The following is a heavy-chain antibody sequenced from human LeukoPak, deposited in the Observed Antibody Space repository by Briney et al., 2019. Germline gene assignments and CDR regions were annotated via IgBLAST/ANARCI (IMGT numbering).Heavy chain of an antibody. CDR1: GFTFSSYA. V-gene: IGHV3-21*01. J-gene: IGHJ4*02. CDR2: ISSSSSYI. CDR3: ARWSGAYYYDSSGYFDY. Sequence: GGSLRLSCAASGFTFSSYAMSWVRQAPGKGLEWVSSISSSSSYIYYADSVKGRFTISRDNAKNSLYLQMNSLRAEDTAVYYCARWSGAYYYDSSGYFDYWGQGTLVTVSS. D-gene: IGHD3-22*01.